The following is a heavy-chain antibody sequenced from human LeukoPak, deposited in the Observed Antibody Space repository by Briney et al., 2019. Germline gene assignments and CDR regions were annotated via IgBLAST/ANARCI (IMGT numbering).Heavy chain of an antibody. CDR2: MNGRGRTI. CDR3: AELGITMIGGV. Sequence: GGSLRLSCVASGFTFSSDEVNWVRQAPGKGLEWVSYMNGRGRTIYYADSVKGRFTISRDNAKNSLYLQMNSLRAEDTAVYYCAELGITMIGGVWGKGTTVTISS. CDR1: GFTFSSDE. V-gene: IGHV3-48*03. D-gene: IGHD3-10*02. J-gene: IGHJ6*04.